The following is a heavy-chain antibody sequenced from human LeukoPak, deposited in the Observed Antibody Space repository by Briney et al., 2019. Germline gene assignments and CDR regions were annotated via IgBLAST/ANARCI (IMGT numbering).Heavy chain of an antibody. D-gene: IGHD3-10*01. Sequence: GGSLRLSCAASGFTFSSYWMHWVRQTPGKGLVWLSRIIDDGSSTNYAESVKGRFTISRDNAKYTVYLQMNSLRDEDTAVYYCLRGGGAGSYGYFQHWGQGTLVTVSS. V-gene: IGHV3-74*01. CDR2: IIDDGSST. CDR3: LRGGGAGSYGYFQH. CDR1: GFTFSSYW. J-gene: IGHJ1*01.